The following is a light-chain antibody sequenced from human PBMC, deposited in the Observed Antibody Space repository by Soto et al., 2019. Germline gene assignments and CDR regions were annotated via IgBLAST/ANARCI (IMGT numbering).Light chain of an antibody. CDR2: DVS. CDR3: QQYNNLPYT. Sequence: DIQMTQSPPSLSASVGDRVTITCQASHDITRYLNWYQRKPGKAPKLLIYDVSNLETGVPSRFSGSGSGTEFTFTISSLQPEDIATYYCQQYNNLPYTFGQGTRLEIK. V-gene: IGKV1-33*01. J-gene: IGKJ2*01. CDR1: HDITRY.